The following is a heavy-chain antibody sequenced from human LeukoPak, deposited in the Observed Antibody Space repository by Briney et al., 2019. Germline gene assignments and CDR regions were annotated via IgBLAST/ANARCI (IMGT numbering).Heavy chain of an antibody. CDR1: VGSISSYY. V-gene: IGHV4-4*07. D-gene: IGHD3-22*01. CDR3: ARGSRYYYDSSGYYSPRYFDL. CDR2: IYTSGST. Sequence: SETLCPTCTVSVGSISSYYWSWIRQPAGKGLEWIERIYTSGSTNYNPSLKSPVTMSVDTSKNQFSLKLSSVTAADTAVYYCARGSRYYYDSSGYYSPRYFDLWGRGTVVTVSS. J-gene: IGHJ2*01.